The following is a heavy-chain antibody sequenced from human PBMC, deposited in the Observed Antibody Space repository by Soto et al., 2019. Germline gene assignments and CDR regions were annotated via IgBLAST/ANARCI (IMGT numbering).Heavy chain of an antibody. CDR1: GGSISSSSYY. Sequence: SETLSLTCTVSGGSISSSSYYWGLIRQPPGKGLEWIGSIYYSGSTYYNPSLKSRVTISVDTSKNQFSLKLSSVTAADTAVYYCARLVSITIFGVVIDYYYYGMDVWGQGTTVT. CDR2: IYYSGST. V-gene: IGHV4-39*01. J-gene: IGHJ6*02. D-gene: IGHD3-3*01. CDR3: ARLVSITIFGVVIDYYYYGMDV.